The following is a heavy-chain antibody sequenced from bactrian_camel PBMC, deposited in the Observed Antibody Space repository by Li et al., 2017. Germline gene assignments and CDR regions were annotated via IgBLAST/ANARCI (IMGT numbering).Heavy chain of an antibody. Sequence: HVQLVESGGESVQAGGSLRLSCEISLYIYSSYCMGWFREAPGKERAAVAAHYTGTATKYVADSVKGRFAISRDIAKNTVYLEMNSLKPEDTAMYYCAADLGGTWYHRCPSNAETYKYWDQGTQV. D-gene: IGHD6*01. CDR1: LYIYSSYC. J-gene: IGHJ4*01. CDR3: AADLGGTWYHRCPSNAETYKY. CDR2: HYTGTATK. V-gene: IGHV3-3*01.